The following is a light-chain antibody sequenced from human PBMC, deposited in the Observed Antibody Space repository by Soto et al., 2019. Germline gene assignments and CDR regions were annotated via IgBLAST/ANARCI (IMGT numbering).Light chain of an antibody. V-gene: IGKV3-11*01. Sequence: EIVLTQSPATLSLSPGERATLSCRASQSVSRHLAWYQQKPGQAPRLLIYDASNKATGIPARFSGSGSGTDFTLTISSLEPEDFAVYYCQQRNNWPPVTFGGGTKVDIK. CDR1: QSVSRH. CDR2: DAS. J-gene: IGKJ4*01. CDR3: QQRNNWPPVT.